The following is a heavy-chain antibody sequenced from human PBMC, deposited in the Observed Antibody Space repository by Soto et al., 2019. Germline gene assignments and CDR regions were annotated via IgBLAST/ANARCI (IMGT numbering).Heavy chain of an antibody. J-gene: IGHJ4*02. CDR3: ARGLSSSAYLDY. D-gene: IGHD6-19*01. CDR2: ISNSGST. V-gene: IGHV4-39*01. Sequence: SETLSLTCTVTGGPISSSGDYWGWVRQTPGKGLEWIGTISNSGSTYYNPSAMSRVTISVDTSKKQFSLRLISVTAADTAVYYCARGLSSSAYLDYWGQGTLVTVSS. CDR1: GGPISSSGDY.